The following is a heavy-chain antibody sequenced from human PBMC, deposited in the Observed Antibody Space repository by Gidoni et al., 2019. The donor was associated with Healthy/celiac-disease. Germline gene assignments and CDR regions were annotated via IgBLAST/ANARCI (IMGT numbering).Heavy chain of an antibody. CDR3: ANSPYYYDAAGY. CDR2: ISGDGGST. Sequence: EVQLVESGGGVVQPGGSLRLSCAASGFTFDDYAMHWVRQAPGKGLEWVSLISGDGGSTYYADSVKGRFTISRDNSKNSLYLQMNSLRTEDTALYYCANSPYYYDAAGYWGQGTLVTVSS. J-gene: IGHJ4*02. V-gene: IGHV3-43*02. D-gene: IGHD3-22*01. CDR1: GFTFDDYA.